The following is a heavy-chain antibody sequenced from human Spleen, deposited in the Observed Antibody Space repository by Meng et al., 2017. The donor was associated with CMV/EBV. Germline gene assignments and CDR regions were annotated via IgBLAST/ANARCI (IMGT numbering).Heavy chain of an antibody. Sequence: ESLKISCAASGFTFSNYAIHWVRQAPGKGLEWIGHIYYSGSSNYNPSLKSRVTMSLDTSKSLFSLKLGSVTAADTAVYYCARRSRVVIALRGYFFDYWGQGTLVTVSS. D-gene: IGHD2-21*01. CDR2: IYYSGSS. CDR1: GFTFSNYA. CDR3: ARRSRVVIALRGYFFDY. J-gene: IGHJ4*02. V-gene: IGHV4-59*12.